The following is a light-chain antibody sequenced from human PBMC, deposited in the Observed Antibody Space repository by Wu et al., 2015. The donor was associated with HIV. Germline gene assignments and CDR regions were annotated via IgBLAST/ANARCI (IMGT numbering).Light chain of an antibody. V-gene: IGKV1-39*01. Sequence: DIQMTQSPSSLSASVGDRITITCRASQSISSYLNWYQEKPGKAPNLLIYAASSLQSGVPPRFSASGSGTDFTLTISSLQSEDFAIYYCQQSHSIPWTFGQGTKVEIK. CDR1: QSISSY. CDR3: QQSHSIPWT. J-gene: IGKJ1*01. CDR2: AAS.